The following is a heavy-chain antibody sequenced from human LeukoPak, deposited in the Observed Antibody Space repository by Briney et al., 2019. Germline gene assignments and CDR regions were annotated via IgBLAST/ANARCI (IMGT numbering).Heavy chain of an antibody. CDR1: EYSFTTYW. D-gene: IGHD2-15*01. V-gene: IGHV5-51*01. CDR2: ISPGDSDT. CDR3: ARARFCSGGSCYAEY. J-gene: IGHJ4*02. Sequence: GASLNISCKGSEYSFTTYWIGWVRQMPGKGLERMGIISPGDSDTRYSPSFQGQVTISADKSISPAYLQWSSLKASDTAMYYCARARFCSGGSCYAEYWGQGTLVTVSS.